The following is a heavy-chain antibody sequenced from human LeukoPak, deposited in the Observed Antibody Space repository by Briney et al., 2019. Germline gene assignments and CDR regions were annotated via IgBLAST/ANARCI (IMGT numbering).Heavy chain of an antibody. CDR1: GGSISSYY. Sequence: PSETLSLTCPVSGGSISSYYWSWIRQPAGKGLEWIGRIYSTGSTNYNPSLESRVTMSVDTSKNQFSLKLSSVTAADTAVYYCARGLTMVRGIINNYYHMDVWGKGTTVTVSS. J-gene: IGHJ6*03. D-gene: IGHD3-10*01. V-gene: IGHV4-4*07. CDR2: IYSTGST. CDR3: ARGLTMVRGIINNYYHMDV.